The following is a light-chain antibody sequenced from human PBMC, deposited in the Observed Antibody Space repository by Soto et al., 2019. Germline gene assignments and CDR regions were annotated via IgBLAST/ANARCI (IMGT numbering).Light chain of an antibody. CDR3: QQYYSTPRT. CDR1: QSVLYSSNNKNY. Sequence: DVVMTQSPDSLAVSLGERATINCKSSQSVLYSSNNKNYLAWYQQKPGQPPKLLIYWASTRESGVPDRLSGSGSETDFTLTISSLQAEGVAVYYCQQYYSTPRTFGQGTKVEIK. V-gene: IGKV4-1*01. J-gene: IGKJ1*01. CDR2: WAS.